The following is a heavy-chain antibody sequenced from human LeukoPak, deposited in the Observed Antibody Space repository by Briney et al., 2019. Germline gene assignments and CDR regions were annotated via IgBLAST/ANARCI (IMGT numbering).Heavy chain of an antibody. CDR2: ISAYSGNT. J-gene: IGHJ4*02. CDR1: GYTFTSYG. V-gene: IGHV1-18*01. CDR3: ARSDTNTVTTGGSDY. Sequence: ASVKVSCKASGYTFTSYGISWVRQAPGQGLEWMGWISAYSGNTNYAQKLQGRVTMTTDTSTTTAYMELRSLRSEDTAVYYCARSDTNTVTTGGSDYWGQGTLVTVSS. D-gene: IGHD4-17*01.